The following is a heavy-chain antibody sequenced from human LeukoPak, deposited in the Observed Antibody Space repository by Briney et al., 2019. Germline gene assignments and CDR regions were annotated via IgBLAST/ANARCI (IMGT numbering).Heavy chain of an antibody. CDR3: TTGAWIQLWLADY. CDR1: GFTVSSNY. Sequence: GGSLRLSCAASGFTVSSNYMTWVRQAPGKGLEWVGLIKSKTDGGTADYAAPVKGRFTISRDDSKSTLYLQMNSLKAEDTAVYYCTTGAWIQLWLADYWGRGTLVTVSS. J-gene: IGHJ4*02. CDR2: IKSKTDGGTA. D-gene: IGHD5-18*01. V-gene: IGHV3-15*01.